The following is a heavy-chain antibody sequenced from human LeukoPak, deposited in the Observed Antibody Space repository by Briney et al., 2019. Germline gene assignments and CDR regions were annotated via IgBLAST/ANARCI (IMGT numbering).Heavy chain of an antibody. Sequence: ASVKVSCKVSGYTLTELSMHWVRQAPGQGLEWMGWINTNTGNPTYARGFTGRFVFSLDTSVSTAYLHISSLQAEDTAVYYCARSNNDGDYLGVGFDYWGQGTLVTVSS. J-gene: IGHJ4*02. CDR3: ARSNNDGDYLGVGFDY. CDR1: GYTLTELS. CDR2: INTNTGNP. V-gene: IGHV7-4-1*02. D-gene: IGHD4-17*01.